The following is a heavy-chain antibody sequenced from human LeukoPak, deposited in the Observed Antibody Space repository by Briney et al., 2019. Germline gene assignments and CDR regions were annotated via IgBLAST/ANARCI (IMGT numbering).Heavy chain of an antibody. CDR1: GFTFSSYS. J-gene: IGHJ4*02. V-gene: IGHV3-30*04. CDR3: ARSPERLGQGYLDS. Sequence: PGRSLRLSCAASGFTFSSYSMHWVPQAPGKGLEWLTLISYHGSNKDYTDSVKGRFTISRDNSKNTVFLQMNSLRTEDTAIYFCARSPERLGQGYLDSWGQGTLVTVSS. CDR2: ISYHGSNK. D-gene: IGHD3/OR15-3a*01.